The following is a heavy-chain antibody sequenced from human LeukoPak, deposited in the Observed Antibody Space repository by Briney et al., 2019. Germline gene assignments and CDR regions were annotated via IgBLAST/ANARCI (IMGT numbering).Heavy chain of an antibody. J-gene: IGHJ4*02. CDR2: INPNTGGT. CDR1: GYTLTGYY. Sequence: ASVKVSCKASGYTLTGYYMHWVRQAPGQGLEWMGRINPNTGGTNYAQKFQGRVTMTRDTSISIAYLDLSSLRSDDTAVYYCARDSVLGAKWGQGTLVTVSS. D-gene: IGHD1-26*01. V-gene: IGHV1-2*06. CDR3: ARDSVLGAK.